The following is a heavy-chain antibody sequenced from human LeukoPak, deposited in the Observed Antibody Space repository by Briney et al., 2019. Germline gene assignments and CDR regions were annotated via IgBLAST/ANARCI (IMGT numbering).Heavy chain of an antibody. Sequence: ASVKVSCKASGYTFTGYYMHWVRQAPGQGLEWMGWIDPNTGDSNYVQKFQGRVTMTRGTSISTAYMELSRLRSDDTAFYYCARIRYCGGISCYYIDYWGQGTLVTVSS. CDR1: GYTFTGYY. CDR3: ARIRYCGGISCYYIDY. CDR2: IDPNTGDS. D-gene: IGHD2-2*01. V-gene: IGHV1-2*02. J-gene: IGHJ4*02.